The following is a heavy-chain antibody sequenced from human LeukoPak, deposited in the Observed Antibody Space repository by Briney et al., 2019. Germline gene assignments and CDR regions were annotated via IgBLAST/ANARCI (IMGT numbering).Heavy chain of an antibody. D-gene: IGHD2-15*01. V-gene: IGHV4-39*01. CDR2: IYYSGST. J-gene: IGHJ3*02. CDR3: ARGVVVAAKDAFDI. CDR1: GFTFSSYSMN. Sequence: GSLRLSCAAFGFTFSSYSMNWVRQPPGKGLEWIGSIYYSGSTYYNPSLKSRVTISVDTSKNQFSLKLSSVTAADTAVYYCARGVVVAAKDAFDIWGQGTMVTVSS.